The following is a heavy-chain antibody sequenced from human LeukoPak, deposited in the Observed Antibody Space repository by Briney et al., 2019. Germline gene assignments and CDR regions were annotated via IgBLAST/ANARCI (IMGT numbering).Heavy chain of an antibody. D-gene: IGHD6-19*01. V-gene: IGHV1-69*13. Sequence: SVKVSCKASGGTFSSYAISWVRQAPGQGLEWMGGIIPIFGTANYAQKFQGRVTITADESTSTAYMELSSLRSEDTAVYYCARGSLGAVAGYNWFDPWGQGTLVTVSS. J-gene: IGHJ5*02. CDR2: IIPIFGTA. CDR1: GGTFSSYA. CDR3: ARGSLGAVAGYNWFDP.